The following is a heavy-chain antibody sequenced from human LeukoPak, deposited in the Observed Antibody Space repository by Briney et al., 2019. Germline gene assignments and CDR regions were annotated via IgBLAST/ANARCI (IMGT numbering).Heavy chain of an antibody. J-gene: IGHJ4*02. CDR1: GGSFSGYY. Sequence: PSETLSLTCAVYGGSFSGYYWSWIRQPPGKGLEWIGEINHSGSTNYNPSLKSRVTISVDTSKNQFSLKLSSVTAADTAVYYCARYVEESFDYWGQGTLVTVSS. V-gene: IGHV4-34*01. CDR2: INHSGST. D-gene: IGHD2-8*01. CDR3: ARYVEESFDY.